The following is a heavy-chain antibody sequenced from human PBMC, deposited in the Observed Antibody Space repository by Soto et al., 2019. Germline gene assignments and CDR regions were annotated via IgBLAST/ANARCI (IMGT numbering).Heavy chain of an antibody. D-gene: IGHD6-13*01. CDR3: ARGSGMTPCPGDD. J-gene: IGHJ4*02. CDR1: GFSFDNFG. CDR2: FSGTAGGT. Sequence: HPGGSLRLSCAASGFSFDNFGMSWVRQAPGKGLEWVSGFSGTAGGTYYADSVKGRFTISRDSSKNTVYLPMNSLRAEDTAVYYCARGSGMTPCPGDDWSPGTQAIVSS. V-gene: IGHV3-23*01.